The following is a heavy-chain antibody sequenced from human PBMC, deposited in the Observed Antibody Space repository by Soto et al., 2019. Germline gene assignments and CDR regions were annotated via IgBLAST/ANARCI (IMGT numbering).Heavy chain of an antibody. J-gene: IGHJ6*02. CDR2: ISSSSSYI. V-gene: IGHV3-21*01. CDR1: GFTFSSYS. CDR3: ARGIVVVVAATKGGGMDV. D-gene: IGHD2-15*01. Sequence: EVQLVESGGGLVKPGGSLRLSCAASGFTFSSYSMNWVRQAPGKGLEWVSSISSSSSYIYYADSVKGRFTISRDNAKNSRYLQMNSLRAEDTAVYYCARGIVVVVAATKGGGMDVWGQGTTVTVSS.